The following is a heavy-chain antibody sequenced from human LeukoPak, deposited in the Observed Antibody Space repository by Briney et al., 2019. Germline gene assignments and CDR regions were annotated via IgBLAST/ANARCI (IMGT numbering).Heavy chain of an antibody. CDR2: IKQDGSEK. Sequence: PGGSLRLSCAASGFTFSGYLMNWVRQAPGKGRECVANIKQDGSEKDYVDSGKGRCTIPRDKSKNSLYLKMNSLRAEDTAVYYCARNWAATRYSPNDYWGQGTLVTVPS. CDR3: ARNWAATRYSPNDY. V-gene: IGHV3-7*01. CDR1: GFTFSGYL. D-gene: IGHD2-15*01. J-gene: IGHJ4*02.